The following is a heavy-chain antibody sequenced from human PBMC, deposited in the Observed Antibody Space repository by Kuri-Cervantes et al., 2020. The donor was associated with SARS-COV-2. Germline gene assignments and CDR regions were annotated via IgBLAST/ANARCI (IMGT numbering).Heavy chain of an antibody. D-gene: IGHD1-26*01. CDR2: INSDGSST. Sequence: GESLKISCAASGFTFSSYWMHWVRQAPGKGLVWVSRINSDGSSTSYADSVKGRFTISRDNAKNTLHLQMNSLRPEDTALYYCARQYSESYGDTFDIWGQGTMVTVSS. V-gene: IGHV3-74*01. J-gene: IGHJ3*02. CDR3: ARQYSESYGDTFDI. CDR1: GFTFSSYW.